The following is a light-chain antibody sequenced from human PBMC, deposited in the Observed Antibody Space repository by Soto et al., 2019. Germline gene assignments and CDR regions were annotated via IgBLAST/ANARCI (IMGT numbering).Light chain of an antibody. Sequence: EIVLTQSPGTLSLSPGERATLSCRASQTVSNNYLAWYQQKPGQAPRLLIFGASSRATGIPDRFSGSGSGTYFTLTIIGLEPEDFAVYYCQQFGSSPWTFGQGTKVDIK. J-gene: IGKJ1*01. V-gene: IGKV3-20*01. CDR1: QTVSNNY. CDR3: QQFGSSPWT. CDR2: GAS.